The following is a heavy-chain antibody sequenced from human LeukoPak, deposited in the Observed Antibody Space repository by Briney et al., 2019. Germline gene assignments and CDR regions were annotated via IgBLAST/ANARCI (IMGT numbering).Heavy chain of an antibody. Sequence: ASVKVSCKASGYTFTSYAIHWVRQVPGQRLEWMGWINAANGNRKFSQKFQDRVTITREPSATTAYMELNSLTSEDTAVYYCARVSDDSGWNFDYWGQGTLVTVSS. V-gene: IGHV1-3*01. CDR1: GYTFTSYA. D-gene: IGHD6-19*01. CDR2: INAANGNR. J-gene: IGHJ4*02. CDR3: ARVSDDSGWNFDY.